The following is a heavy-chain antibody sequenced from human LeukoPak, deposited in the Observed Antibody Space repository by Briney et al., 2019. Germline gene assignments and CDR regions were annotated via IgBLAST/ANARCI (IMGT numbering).Heavy chain of an antibody. CDR2: IWYDGSNK. Sequence: GGSLRLSCAASGFTFSSYAMHWVRQAPGKGLEWVAVIWYDGSNKYYADSVKGRFTISRDNSKNTLYLQMNSLRAEDTAVYYCATSGGDYFPFDYWGQGTLVTVSS. D-gene: IGHD4-17*01. J-gene: IGHJ4*02. CDR1: GFTFSSYA. CDR3: ATSGGDYFPFDY. V-gene: IGHV3-33*08.